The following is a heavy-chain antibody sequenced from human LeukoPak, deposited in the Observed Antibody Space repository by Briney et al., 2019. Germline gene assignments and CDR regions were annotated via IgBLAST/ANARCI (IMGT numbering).Heavy chain of an antibody. V-gene: IGHV1-2*02. D-gene: IGHD3-22*01. CDR2: MNPNSGGT. J-gene: IGHJ4*02. CDR3: ARENEYYYDSSGYYYVRIYDY. CDR1: GYTFTSYD. Sequence: ASVKVSCKASGYTFTSYDINWVRQATGQGLEWMGWMNPNSGGTNYAQKFQGRVTMTRDTSISTAYMELSRLRSDDTAVYYCARENEYYYDSSGYYYVRIYDYWGQGTLVTVSS.